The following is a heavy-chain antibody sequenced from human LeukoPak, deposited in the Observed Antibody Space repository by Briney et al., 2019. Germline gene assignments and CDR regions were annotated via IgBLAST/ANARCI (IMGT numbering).Heavy chain of an antibody. CDR1: GGSFSGYY. CDR2: INHSGST. Sequence: SETLSLTCAVYGGSFSGYYWSWLRQPPGKGLEWIGEINHSGSTNYNPSLKSRVTISVDTSKNQFSLKLSSVTAADTAVYYCARALRYCSGGSCYPSYYYYYGMDVWGQGTTVTVSS. V-gene: IGHV4-34*01. D-gene: IGHD2-15*01. J-gene: IGHJ6*02. CDR3: ARALRYCSGGSCYPSYYYYYGMDV.